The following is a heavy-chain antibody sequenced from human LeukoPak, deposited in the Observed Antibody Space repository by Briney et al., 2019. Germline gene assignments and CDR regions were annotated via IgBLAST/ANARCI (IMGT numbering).Heavy chain of an antibody. Sequence: SGPALVKPTQTLTLTCTFSGFSLSTSGMCVSWIRQPPGKALEWLARIDWDDDKYYGTSLKTRLTISKDTSKNQVVLTMTNMDPVDTATYYCARIRISRPTYYFDYWGQGTLVTVSS. V-gene: IGHV2-70*11. J-gene: IGHJ4*02. D-gene: IGHD2-15*01. CDR2: IDWDDDK. CDR1: GFSLSTSGMC. CDR3: ARIRISRPTYYFDY.